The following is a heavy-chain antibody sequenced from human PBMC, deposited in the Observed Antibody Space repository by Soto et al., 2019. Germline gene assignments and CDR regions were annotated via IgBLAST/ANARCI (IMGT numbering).Heavy chain of an antibody. J-gene: IGHJ6*02. Sequence: SETLSLTCTVSGDSISSSYWSWIRQPPGKGLEWIGYIYYSGSTNYNPSLKSRVTISVDTSKNQFSLKLSSVTAADTAVYYCARDREGSGPNNYGMDVWGQGTTVTVSS. CDR2: IYYSGST. CDR3: ARDREGSGPNNYGMDV. CDR1: GDSISSSY. V-gene: IGHV4-59*01. D-gene: IGHD6-19*01.